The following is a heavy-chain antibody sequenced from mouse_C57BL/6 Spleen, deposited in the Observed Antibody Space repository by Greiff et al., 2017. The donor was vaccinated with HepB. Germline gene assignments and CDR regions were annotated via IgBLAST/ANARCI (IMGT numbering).Heavy chain of an antibody. D-gene: IGHD1-1*01. V-gene: IGHV1-26*01. J-gene: IGHJ3*01. CDR3: ARRALYGKGGFAY. CDR2: INPNNGGT. CDR1: GYTFTDYY. Sequence: EVQLQQSGPELVKPGASVKISCKASGYTFTDYYMNWVKQSHGKSLEWIGDINPNNGGTSYNQKFKGKATLTVDKSSSTAYMELRSLTSEDSAVYYCARRALYGKGGFAYWGQGTLVTVSA.